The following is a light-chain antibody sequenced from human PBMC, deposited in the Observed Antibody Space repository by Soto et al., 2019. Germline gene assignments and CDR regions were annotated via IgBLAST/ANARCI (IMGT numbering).Light chain of an antibody. Sequence: DIQMTQSPSTLSASVGDRVTITCRASQTINSWLAWYQQKPGKAPKLLIYAASSLQSGIPSRFSGSGSETDFTLTISSLQPEDFATYYCQQSYSTPWTFGQGTKVDIK. CDR1: QTINSW. J-gene: IGKJ1*01. CDR2: AAS. CDR3: QQSYSTPWT. V-gene: IGKV1-39*01.